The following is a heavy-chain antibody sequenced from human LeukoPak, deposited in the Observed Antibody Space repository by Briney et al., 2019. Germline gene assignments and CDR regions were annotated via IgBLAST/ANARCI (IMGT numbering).Heavy chain of an antibody. CDR2: INPSGGST. CDR3: AGGPYCSSTSCYWSYYYYYGMDV. D-gene: IGHD2-2*01. J-gene: IGHJ6*04. V-gene: IGHV1-46*01. Sequence: ASVKVSCKASGYTFTSYYMHWVRQAPGQGLEWMGIINPSGGSTSYAQKFQGRVTMTRDTSTSTVYMELSSLRSEDTAVYYRAGGPYCSSTSCYWSYYYYYGMDVWGKGTTVTVSS. CDR1: GYTFTSYY.